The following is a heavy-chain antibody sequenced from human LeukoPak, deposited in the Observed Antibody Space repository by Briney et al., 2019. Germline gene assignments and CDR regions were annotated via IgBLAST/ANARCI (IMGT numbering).Heavy chain of an antibody. V-gene: IGHV3-30*18. CDR1: GFTFSSYG. D-gene: IGHD3-10*01. J-gene: IGHJ4*02. CDR2: ISYDGSNK. CDR3: AKAVYGSGSYGDY. Sequence: GGSLRLSCAASGFTFSSYGMHWVRQVPGKGPEWVTVISYDGSNKYYADSVKGRFTISRDNSKNTLYLQMNSLRAEDTAVYYCAKAVYGSGSYGDYWGQGTLVTVSS.